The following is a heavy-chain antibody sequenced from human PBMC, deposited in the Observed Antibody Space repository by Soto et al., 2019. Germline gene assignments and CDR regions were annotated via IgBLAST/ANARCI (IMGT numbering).Heavy chain of an antibody. CDR3: ARNSGYDYVFDY. J-gene: IGHJ4*02. V-gene: IGHV1-2*02. D-gene: IGHD5-12*01. Sequence: ASVKVSCKAFGYTFSGYYIHWVRQAPGQGLEWMGWINPNNGYTNYAQKLQGRVTMTRDTSTSTDYMDLSNLRFDDTAVYYCARNSGYDYVFDYWGQGALVTVSS. CDR1: GYTFSGYY. CDR2: INPNNGYT.